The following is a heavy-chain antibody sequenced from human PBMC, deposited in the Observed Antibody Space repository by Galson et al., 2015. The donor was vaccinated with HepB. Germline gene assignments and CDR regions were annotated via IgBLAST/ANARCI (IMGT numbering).Heavy chain of an antibody. J-gene: IGHJ4*02. CDR2: TSYDGSHK. Sequence: SLRLSCAASGFTFSSYAFHWVRQAPGKGLEWVAVTSYDGSHKYYADSVKGRFTISRDNSKNTLYLQMNSLRADDTAVYYCARVSLLPVAEDVGVLDYWGRGTLVTVSS. CDR1: GFTFSSYA. V-gene: IGHV3-30-3*01. D-gene: IGHD6-19*01. CDR3: ARVSLLPVAEDVGVLDY.